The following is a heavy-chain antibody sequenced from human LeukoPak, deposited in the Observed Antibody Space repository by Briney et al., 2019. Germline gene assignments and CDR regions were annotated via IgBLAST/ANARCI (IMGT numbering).Heavy chain of an antibody. Sequence: SETLFLTCTVSGYSISSGYYWGWIRQPPGKGLEWIGSIYHSGSAYYNPSLKSRVTISVDTSKNQFSLKLSSVTAADTAVYYCARDPIGLAVQLERRGAFDIWGQGTMVTVSS. CDR3: ARDPIGLAVQLERRGAFDI. CDR2: IYHSGSA. D-gene: IGHD1-1*01. V-gene: IGHV4-38-2*02. J-gene: IGHJ3*02. CDR1: GYSISSGYY.